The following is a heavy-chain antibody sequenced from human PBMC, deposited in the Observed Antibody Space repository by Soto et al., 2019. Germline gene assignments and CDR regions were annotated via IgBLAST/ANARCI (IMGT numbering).Heavy chain of an antibody. CDR1: GYTFTSYG. CDR3: ARSYSSGWDWHQNPGYFDY. Sequence: GASVQVSCKASGYTFTSYGISWVRQAPGQGLEWMGWISAYNGNTNYAQKLQGRVTMTTDTSTSTAYMELRSLRSDDTAVYYCARSYSSGWDWHQNPGYFDYWGQGTLVTVSS. V-gene: IGHV1-18*01. J-gene: IGHJ4*02. CDR2: ISAYNGNT. D-gene: IGHD6-19*01.